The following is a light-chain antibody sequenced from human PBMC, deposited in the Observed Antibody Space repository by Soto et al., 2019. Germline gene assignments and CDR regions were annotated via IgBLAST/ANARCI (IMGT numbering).Light chain of an antibody. CDR1: QTVSNN. Sequence: EIVMTQSPATLPVSPGERVTLSCRASQTVSNNLGWYQQKPGQAPRLLIYAASTRATGIPARFSGSGSGTEFTLTISSLQSEDFAVYFCQQYNNWPRTFGQGTKVE. J-gene: IGKJ1*01. CDR3: QQYNNWPRT. CDR2: AAS. V-gene: IGKV3-15*01.